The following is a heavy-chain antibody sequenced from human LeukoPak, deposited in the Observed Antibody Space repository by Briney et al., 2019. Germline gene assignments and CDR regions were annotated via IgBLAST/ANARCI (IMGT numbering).Heavy chain of an antibody. J-gene: IGHJ4*02. D-gene: IGHD3-10*01. V-gene: IGHV3-21*01. CDR1: GFTFSSYS. CDR3: ARGITMVRGVIRAYFDY. Sequence: PGGSLRLSCAASGFTFSSYSMNWVRQAPGKGLEWVSSISSSSSYIYYADSVKGRFTISRDNAKNSLYLQMNSLRAEDTAVYYCARGITMVRGVIRAYFDYWGQGTLVTVSS. CDR2: ISSSSSYI.